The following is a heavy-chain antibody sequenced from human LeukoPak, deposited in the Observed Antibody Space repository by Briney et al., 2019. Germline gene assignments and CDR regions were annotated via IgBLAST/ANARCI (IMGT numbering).Heavy chain of an antibody. Sequence: SETLSLTCAVYGGSFSGYYWSWIRQPPGKGLEWIGEINHSGSTNYNPSLKSRVTISVDTSRNSFSLELSSVTAADTAVYYCARVGYCGDDCYSFDYWGQGTLTTISS. CDR2: INHSGST. V-gene: IGHV4-34*01. D-gene: IGHD2-21*02. CDR3: ARVGYCGDDCYSFDY. CDR1: GGSFSGYY. J-gene: IGHJ4*02.